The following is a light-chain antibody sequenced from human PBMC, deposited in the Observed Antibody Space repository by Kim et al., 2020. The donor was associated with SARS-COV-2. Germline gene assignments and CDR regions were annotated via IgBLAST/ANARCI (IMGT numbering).Light chain of an antibody. CDR3: QQSYSTPQLT. CDR2: AAS. Sequence: SVGDRVTITCRASQSISSYLNWYQQKPGKAPKFLIYAASSLQSGVPSRFSGSGSGTDFTLTISSLQPEDFATYYCQQSYSTPQLTFGGGTKVDIK. CDR1: QSISSY. J-gene: IGKJ4*01. V-gene: IGKV1-39*01.